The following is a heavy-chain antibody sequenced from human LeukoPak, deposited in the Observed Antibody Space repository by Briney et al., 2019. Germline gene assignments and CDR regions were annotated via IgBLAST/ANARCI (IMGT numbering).Heavy chain of an antibody. D-gene: IGHD3/OR15-3a*01. CDR2: IYYSGST. CDR3: AGVGPSKTVRSFDY. CDR1: GGSISSGDYY. J-gene: IGHJ4*02. Sequence: PSQTLSLTCTVSGGSISSGDYYWSWIRQPPGKGLEWIGYIYYSGSTYYNPSLKSRVTISVDTSKNQFSLKLSSVTAADTAVYYCAGVGPSKTVRSFDYWGQGTLVTVSS. V-gene: IGHV4-30-4*08.